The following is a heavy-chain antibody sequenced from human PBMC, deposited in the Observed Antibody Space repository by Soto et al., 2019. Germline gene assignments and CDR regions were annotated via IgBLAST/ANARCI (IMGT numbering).Heavy chain of an antibody. J-gene: IGHJ4*02. D-gene: IGHD6-19*01. CDR2: ISAYNGNT. CDR3: ARDLALGLVDY. Sequence: QVQLVQSGAEVKKPGASVKVSCKASGYTFSSYGLSWVRQAPGQGLEWMGWISAYNGNTKYAQKLQGRVTMTTDTSSSTAYMELRSLISDDTAVYYCARDLALGLVDYWGQGTLVTVSS. CDR1: GYTFSSYG. V-gene: IGHV1-18*01.